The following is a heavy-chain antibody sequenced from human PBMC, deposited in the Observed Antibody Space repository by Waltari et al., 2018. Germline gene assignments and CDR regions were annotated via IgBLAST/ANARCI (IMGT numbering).Heavy chain of an antibody. CDR1: GGTFSSYA. CDR2: ITPIFGTA. J-gene: IGHJ4*02. V-gene: IGHV1-69*13. D-gene: IGHD4-4*01. Sequence: QVQLVQSGAEVKKPGSSVKVSCKASGGTFSSYAISWVRRAPGKGLEWKGGITPIFGTANYAHKFQGRVTITADESTSTACMELSSLRAEDTAVYYWARGRPGGYSNLIYWGQGTLVTVSS. CDR3: ARGRPGGYSNLIY.